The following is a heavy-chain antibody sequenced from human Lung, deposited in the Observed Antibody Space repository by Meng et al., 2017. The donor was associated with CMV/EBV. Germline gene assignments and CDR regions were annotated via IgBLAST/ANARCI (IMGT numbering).Heavy chain of an antibody. D-gene: IGHD5-24*01. CDR3: ARARFDGGMDV. CDR1: GFTFSSFA. CDR2: VSYDGTKT. V-gene: IGHV3-30*04. J-gene: IGHJ6*02. Sequence: GGSXRLXXAASGFTFSSFAIHWVRQAPGKGLDWVAVVSYDGTKTYYSDSVKGRFTLSRDNSKNTMYMEMSSLGYEDTAMYYCARARFDGGMDVWGQGTTVXVSS.